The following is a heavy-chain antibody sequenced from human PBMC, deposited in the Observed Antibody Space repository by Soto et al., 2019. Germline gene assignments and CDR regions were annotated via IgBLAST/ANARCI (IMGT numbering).Heavy chain of an antibody. Sequence: GGSLRLSCAASGFTFSTYWMSWVRQAPGKGLEWLANIKEDGSEKYYVDSLKGRFTISRDNARNSLFVQMNSLRVEDTALYYCARGGIGYCSGGTCFYTAFDIWGQGSMVTVSS. CDR2: IKEDGSEK. J-gene: IGHJ3*02. V-gene: IGHV3-7*01. CDR3: ARGGIGYCSGGTCFYTAFDI. CDR1: GFTFSTYW. D-gene: IGHD2-15*01.